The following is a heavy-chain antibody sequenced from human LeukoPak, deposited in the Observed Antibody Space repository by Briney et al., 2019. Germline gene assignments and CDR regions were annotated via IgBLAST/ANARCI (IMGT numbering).Heavy chain of an antibody. CDR1: EFTFSSYS. CDR2: ISSGGIGTI. Sequence: PGRSLRLSCAASEFTFSSYSMNWVRQAPGKRLEWGSYISSGGIGTIYYADSVKGRFNISRDNAKMSLYLQMNNLRAEDTAVYYCARNRFYSMDVWGQGTTVTVSS. J-gene: IGHJ6*02. CDR3: ARNRFYSMDV. D-gene: IGHD2/OR15-2a*01. V-gene: IGHV3-48*04.